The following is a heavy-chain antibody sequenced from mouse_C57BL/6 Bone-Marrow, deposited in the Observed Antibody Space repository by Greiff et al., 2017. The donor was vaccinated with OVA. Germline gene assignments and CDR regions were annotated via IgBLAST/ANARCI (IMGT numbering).Heavy chain of an antibody. CDR3: ARSGDGYP. J-gene: IGHJ3*01. CDR1: GYTFTSYG. Sequence: QVQLQQPGAELVKPGASVKLSCKASGYTFTSYGISWVKQRTGQGLEWIGEIYPRSGNTYYNEKFKGKATLTADKSSSTAYMELRSLTSEDSAVYFCARSGDGYPWGQGTLVTVSA. D-gene: IGHD2-3*01. CDR2: IYPRSGNT. V-gene: IGHV1-81*01.